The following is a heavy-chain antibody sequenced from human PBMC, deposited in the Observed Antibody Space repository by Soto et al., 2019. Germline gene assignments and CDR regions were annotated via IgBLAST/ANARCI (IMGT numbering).Heavy chain of an antibody. CDR3: ARGVRGHYGKDV. Sequence: EVQLVESGGGLAQPGGSLRLSCAASGFTFSDYWIHWVRQAPGQGLMWVSRINGDGSSTNYADCVKGRFTISRDNANNTLYLQMNSLRAEDTAVYYCARGVRGHYGKDVWGQGTTVTVSS. CDR1: GFTFSDYW. CDR2: INGDGSST. D-gene: IGHD3-10*01. J-gene: IGHJ6*02. V-gene: IGHV3-74*01.